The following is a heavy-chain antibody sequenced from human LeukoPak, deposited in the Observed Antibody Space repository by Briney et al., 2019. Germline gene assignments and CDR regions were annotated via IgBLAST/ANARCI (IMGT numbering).Heavy chain of an antibody. J-gene: IGHJ4*02. D-gene: IGHD6-19*01. CDR3: TRDSGRFLLDY. CDR1: GFTFSTSW. V-gene: IGHV3-7*01. Sequence: GGSLRLSCAASGFTFSTSWMNWVRQAPGKGLEWVASINEDGSEKYYVDSVKGRLTVSRDNAKNSLYLQMNSLRVEDTAVYYCTRDSGRFLLDYWGQEILVPVSS. CDR2: INEDGSEK.